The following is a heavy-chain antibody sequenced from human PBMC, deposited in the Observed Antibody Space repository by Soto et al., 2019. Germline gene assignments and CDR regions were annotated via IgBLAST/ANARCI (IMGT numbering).Heavy chain of an antibody. Sequence: SETLSLTCTVSGGSISSGGYYWSWIRQHPGKGLEWIGYIYYSGSTYYNPSLKSRVTISVDTSKNQFSLKLSSVTAADTAVYYCARDRITMVRGVIPPAYYYYGMDVWGQGTTVPFS. D-gene: IGHD3-10*01. CDR2: IYYSGST. CDR3: ARDRITMVRGVIPPAYYYYGMDV. CDR1: GGSISSGGYY. V-gene: IGHV4-31*03. J-gene: IGHJ6*02.